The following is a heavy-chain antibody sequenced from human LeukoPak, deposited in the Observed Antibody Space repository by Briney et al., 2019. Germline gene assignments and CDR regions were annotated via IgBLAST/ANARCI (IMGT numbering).Heavy chain of an antibody. CDR2: IYSSGST. J-gene: IGHJ4*02. CDR1: GGSISSYY. Sequence: SEIGSLTCTVSGGSISSYYWSCIRQPPRKGLEWIGYIYSSGSTNYNPSLKSRVTISVDTSKNHFSLRLTSVTAANTAVYYCARGRDTAMVFVYWGQGTLVTVSS. CDR3: ARGRDTAMVFVY. D-gene: IGHD5-18*01. V-gene: IGHV4-59*01.